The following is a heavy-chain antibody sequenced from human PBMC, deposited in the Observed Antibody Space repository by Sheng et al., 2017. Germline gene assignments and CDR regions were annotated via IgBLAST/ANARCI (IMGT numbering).Heavy chain of an antibody. D-gene: IGHD3-22*01. Sequence: QVQLVQSGAEVKKPGSSVKVSCKASGGTFSSYAISWVRQAPGQGLEWMGGIIPILGIANYAQKFQGRVTITADKSTSTAYMELSSLRSEDTAVYYCARDKYYYDSSGYFDYWGQGTLVTVSS. V-gene: IGHV1-69*04. J-gene: IGHJ4*02. CDR2: IIPILGIA. CDR1: GGTFSSYA. CDR3: ARDKYYYDSSGYFDY.